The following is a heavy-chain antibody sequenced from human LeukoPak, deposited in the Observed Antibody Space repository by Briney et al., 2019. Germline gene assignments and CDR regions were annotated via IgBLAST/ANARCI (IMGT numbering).Heavy chain of an antibody. CDR1: GFTVSSNY. CDR2: IYSGGST. J-gene: IGHJ4*02. Sequence: GGSLRLSCAASGFTVSSNYMSWVRQAPGKGLEWVSVIYSGGSTYYADSVKGRFTISRDNSKNTLYLQMNSLRAEDAAVYYCSKVYYYDSSGYYYGLAYYFDYWGQGTLVTVSS. V-gene: IGHV3-53*01. CDR3: SKVYYYDSSGYYYGLAYYFDY. D-gene: IGHD3-22*01.